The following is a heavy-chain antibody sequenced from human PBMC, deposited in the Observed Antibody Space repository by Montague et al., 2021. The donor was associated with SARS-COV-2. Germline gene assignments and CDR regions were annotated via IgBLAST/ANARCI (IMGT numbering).Heavy chain of an antibody. CDR1: GFSISSGYY. V-gene: IGHV4-38-2*02. J-gene: IGHJ4*02. Sequence: SETLSLTCSVSGFSISSGYYWGWIRQTPGRGLEWIGSRYQNGATXYSPSLKRPVTILLDTSKNQFSLSLTSVTAADTAVYYCARSGVGIFDFSYFDSWGQGSLVIVSS. CDR2: RYQNGAT. D-gene: IGHD3-3*01. CDR3: ARSGVGIFDFSYFDS.